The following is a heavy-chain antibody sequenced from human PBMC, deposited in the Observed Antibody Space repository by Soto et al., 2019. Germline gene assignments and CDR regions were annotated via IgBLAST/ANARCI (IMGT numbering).Heavy chain of an antibody. Sequence: QVQLVHSGAEVKKPGASVKVSCKASGYTFTSYGISWVRQAPGQGLEWMGWISAYNGNTNYAQKLQGRVTMTTDTSTSTAYMELRSLRSDDTAVYYCARAPKNYDILTGYYFGGYNWFDPWGQGTLVTVSS. J-gene: IGHJ5*02. D-gene: IGHD3-9*01. CDR3: ARAPKNYDILTGYYFGGYNWFDP. CDR1: GYTFTSYG. V-gene: IGHV1-18*01. CDR2: ISAYNGNT.